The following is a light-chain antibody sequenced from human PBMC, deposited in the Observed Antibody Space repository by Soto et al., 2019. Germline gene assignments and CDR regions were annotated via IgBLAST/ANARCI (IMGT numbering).Light chain of an antibody. V-gene: IGLV2-18*02. CDR2: EVN. CDR1: SSDVGNYNR. J-gene: IGLJ1*01. CDR3: NSYTTSSTYV. Sequence: QSVLTPPPSVSGSPGQSVTISCTGTSSDVGNYNRVSWYQQPPGTAPKLMIYEVNNRPSGVPDRFSGSKSGNTASLTISGLQAEDEADYYCNSYTTSSTYVFGTGTKVTVL.